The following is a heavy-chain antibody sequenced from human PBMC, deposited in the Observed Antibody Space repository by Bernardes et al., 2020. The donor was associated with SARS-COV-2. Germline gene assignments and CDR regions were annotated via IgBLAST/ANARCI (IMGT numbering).Heavy chain of an antibody. CDR1: GYTFTTYG. V-gene: IGHV1-18*04. Sequence: ASVKVSCKASGYTFTTYGISWVRQAPGQGLEWMGWISAYNDNTNYAQKLQGRVTMTTDTSTSTAYMEVRSLRSDDTAVYYCARAGEHSSGWALKNYYFDLWGRGTLVSVSS. CDR2: ISAYNDNT. J-gene: IGHJ2*01. CDR3: ARAGEHSSGWALKNYYFDL. D-gene: IGHD6-19*01.